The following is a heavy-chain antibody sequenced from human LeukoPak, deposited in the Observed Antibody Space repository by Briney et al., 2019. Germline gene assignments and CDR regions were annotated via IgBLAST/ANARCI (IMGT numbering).Heavy chain of an antibody. Sequence: QPGGSLRLSCATSGFTFSSYGMHWVRQAPGKGLEWVAFIRYDGSNKYYADSVKGRLTISRDNSKNTLYLQMNSRRAEDTAVYYCAKDGFRYYDSSHRDWGQGTLVTVSS. V-gene: IGHV3-30*02. CDR1: GFTFSSYG. D-gene: IGHD3-22*01. J-gene: IGHJ4*02. CDR3: AKDGFRYYDSSHRD. CDR2: IRYDGSNK.